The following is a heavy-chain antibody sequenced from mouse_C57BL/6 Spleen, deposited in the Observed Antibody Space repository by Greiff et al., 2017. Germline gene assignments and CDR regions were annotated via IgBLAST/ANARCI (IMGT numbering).Heavy chain of an antibody. D-gene: IGHD6-1*01. CDR3: TFYCSNCWAMDY. CDR1: GYTFTSYW. V-gene: IGHV1-59*01. CDR2: IDPSDSYT. Sequence: VQLQQPGAELVRPGTSVKLSCKASGYTFTSYWMHWVKQRPGQGLEWIGVIDPSDSYTNYNQKFKGRATLTVDTSSSTAYMQLSSLTSEDSAVYYCTFYCSNCWAMDYWGQGTSVTVSA. J-gene: IGHJ4*01.